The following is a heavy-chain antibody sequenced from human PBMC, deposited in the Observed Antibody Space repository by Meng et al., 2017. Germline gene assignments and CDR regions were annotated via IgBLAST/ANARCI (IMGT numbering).Heavy chain of an antibody. V-gene: IGHV1-2*06. CDR3: ARDEDISAAGKLFGDY. Sequence: QGQVVQSGAGVKQPGASVKVSCKSLGYTFPDYWLHWVRRAPGQGLEWMGRINPKSGDTHYAQRFQGRVTMTGDTSISTAYMELSGLRSDDTAMYYCARDEDISAAGKLFGDYWGQGTLVTVSS. D-gene: IGHD6-13*01. CDR2: INPKSGDT. CDR1: GYTFPDYW. J-gene: IGHJ4*02.